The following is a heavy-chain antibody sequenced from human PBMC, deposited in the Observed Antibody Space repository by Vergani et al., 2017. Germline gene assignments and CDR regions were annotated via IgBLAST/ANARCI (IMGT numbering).Heavy chain of an antibody. D-gene: IGHD2-15*01. J-gene: IGHJ6*02. CDR1: GYTFTGYY. V-gene: IGHV1-2*02. CDR3: ARTLGYCSGDSCYSGIPGVDYYYGLDV. CDR2: INPKNGLT. Sequence: QVQLVQSGAEVKRPGASVKVSCKASGYTFTGYYLHWVRLAPGQGLEWMGWINPKNGLTKYAQRFQGRVSLTRDTSITTAFMELSSLRSDDMAMYYCARTLGYCSGDSCYSGIPGVDYYYGLDVWGQGTTVTVSS.